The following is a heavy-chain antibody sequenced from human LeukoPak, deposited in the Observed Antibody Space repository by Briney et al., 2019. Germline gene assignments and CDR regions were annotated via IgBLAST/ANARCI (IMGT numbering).Heavy chain of an antibody. CDR2: ISGSGGST. CDR3: AKARAVRGVMIDY. Sequence: PGGSLRLSCAASGFTFSSYAMNWVRQAPGKGLEWVSAISGSGGSTYYADSVKGRFTISRDNSKNTLYLQMNSLRAEDTAVYYCAKARAVRGVMIDYWGQGTLVTVSS. V-gene: IGHV3-23*01. D-gene: IGHD3-10*01. CDR1: GFTFSSYA. J-gene: IGHJ4*02.